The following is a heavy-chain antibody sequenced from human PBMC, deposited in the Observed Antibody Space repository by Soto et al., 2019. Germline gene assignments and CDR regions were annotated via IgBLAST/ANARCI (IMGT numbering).Heavy chain of an antibody. CDR1: GDTFSTYA. Sequence: SVKVSCKASGDTFSTYAISWVRQAPGQGLEWMGGIIPIFGTANYAQKFQGRVTITADKSTSTAYMELSSLRSEDTAVYYCAKIMGMVDLRGQGNLVTVSS. D-gene: IGHD3-10*01. V-gene: IGHV1-69*06. CDR3: AKIMGMVDL. CDR2: IIPIFGTA. J-gene: IGHJ4*02.